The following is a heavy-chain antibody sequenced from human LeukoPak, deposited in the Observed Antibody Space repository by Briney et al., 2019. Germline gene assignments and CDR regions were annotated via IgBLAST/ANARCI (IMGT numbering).Heavy chain of an antibody. Sequence: GALRLSCAASGFTFSSYSMNWVRPAPGKGLEWVSSISSSSSYIYYADSVKGRFTISRDNAKNSLYLQMNSLRAEDTAVYYCARALWFGETFPAYWGQGTLVTVSS. D-gene: IGHD3-10*01. CDR2: ISSSSSYI. CDR3: ARALWFGETFPAY. CDR1: GFTFSSYS. V-gene: IGHV3-21*01. J-gene: IGHJ4*02.